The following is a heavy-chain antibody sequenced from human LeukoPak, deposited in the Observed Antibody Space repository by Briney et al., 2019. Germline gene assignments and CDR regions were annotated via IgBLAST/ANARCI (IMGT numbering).Heavy chain of an antibody. CDR2: IIPIFGTA. CDR1: GGTSSSYA. Sequence: SVKVSCKASGGTSSSYAISWVRQAPGQGLEWMGGIIPIFGTANYAQKFQGRVTITTDESTSTAYMELSSLRSEDTAVYYCARAPLDDYGGNSGYYYMGVWGKGTTVTVSS. CDR3: ARAPLDDYGGNSGYYYMGV. V-gene: IGHV1-69*05. J-gene: IGHJ6*03. D-gene: IGHD4-23*01.